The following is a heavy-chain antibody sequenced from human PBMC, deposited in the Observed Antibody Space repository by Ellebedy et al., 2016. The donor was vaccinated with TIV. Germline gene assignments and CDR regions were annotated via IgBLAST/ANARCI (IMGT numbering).Heavy chain of an antibody. Sequence: GGSLRLSCAASGFTFSDYYMIWIRQAPGKGLEWVSYISNSGITIYYADPVKGRFTISRDKAKNSLSLLMNSLRAEDTAVYYCARDARFIDQQHNWFDPWGQGTLVTVSS. CDR1: GFTFSDYY. D-gene: IGHD2-2*01. J-gene: IGHJ5*02. CDR3: ARDARFIDQQHNWFDP. CDR2: ISNSGITI. V-gene: IGHV3-11*01.